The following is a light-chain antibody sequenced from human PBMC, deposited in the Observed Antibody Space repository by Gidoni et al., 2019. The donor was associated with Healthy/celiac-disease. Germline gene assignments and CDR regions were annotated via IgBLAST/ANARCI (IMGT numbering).Light chain of an antibody. Sequence: SVLSEQLAARRTPRKRVTITCSGSSYNIESNHVNWYQHLPGTAPKLLIYSNNQRPAGVPDRFSGSKSGTPASLAISGLKCEDAADYYCAAWQDRLSFVFGGGTKLTVL. V-gene: IGLV1-44*01. CDR2: SNN. CDR1: SYNIESNH. CDR3: AAWQDRLSFV. J-gene: IGLJ2*01.